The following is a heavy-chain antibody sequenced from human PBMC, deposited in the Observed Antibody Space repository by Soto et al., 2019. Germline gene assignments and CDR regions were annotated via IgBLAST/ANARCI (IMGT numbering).Heavy chain of an antibody. D-gene: IGHD3-16*01. CDR2: IIPIFGTA. CDR3: ARWRTPYDYDPYAFYI. CDR1: RDRVNISA. V-gene: IGHV1-69*13. Sequence: GTPVKICSTACRDRVNISAITGSLKTPGQGLEWMGEIIPIFGTANYAQKFQGRVTITADESTSTAYMELSSLRSEDTAVYYCARWRTPYDYDPYAFYIWGQGTMLTVSS. J-gene: IGHJ3*02.